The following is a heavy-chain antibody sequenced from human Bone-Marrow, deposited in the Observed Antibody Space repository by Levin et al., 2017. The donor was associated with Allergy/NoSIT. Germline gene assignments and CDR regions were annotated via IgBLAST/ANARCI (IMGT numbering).Heavy chain of an antibody. CDR2: IKRQTDGGAT. J-gene: IGHJ3*01. Sequence: GGSLRLSCATSGFNFSVAWMNWVRQTPGKGLEWVGRIKRQTDGGATDYAAPVKGRFTISRDDSKKTLDLQMTSLRTEDTGLYYCAPDLYDSAFWYAPSGAFDLWGRGTKVTVSS. CDR1: GFNFSVAW. CDR3: APDLYDSAFWYAPSGAFDL. D-gene: IGHD3-3*01. V-gene: IGHV3-15*05.